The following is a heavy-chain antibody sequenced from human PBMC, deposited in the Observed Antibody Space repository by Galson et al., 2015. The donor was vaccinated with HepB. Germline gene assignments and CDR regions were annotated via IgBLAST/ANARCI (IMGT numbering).Heavy chain of an antibody. CDR1: GFTFSSYA. CDR2: ISGSGGST. D-gene: IGHD6-19*01. V-gene: IGHV3-23*01. Sequence: SLRLSCAASGFTFSSYAMSWVRQAPGKGLEWVSAISGSGGSTYYADSMKGRFTIFRDNSKNTLYLQMNSLRAEDTAVYYCANSARGSGWYVVAFDIWGQGTMVTVSS. J-gene: IGHJ3*02. CDR3: ANSARGSGWYVVAFDI.